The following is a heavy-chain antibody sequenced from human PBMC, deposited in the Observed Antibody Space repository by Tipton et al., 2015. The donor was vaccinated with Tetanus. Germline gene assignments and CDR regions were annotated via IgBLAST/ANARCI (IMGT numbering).Heavy chain of an antibody. CDR1: GFTFSSHW. D-gene: IGHD2-8*01. V-gene: IGHV3-74*01. CDR3: VRGARGWVMYFHFES. Sequence: SLRLSCLATGFTFSSHWMHWVRQAPGKKLMWVARISYDGSSISYADSVKGRFTISRDNSMNSVYLQMDNLRPEDTAVYYCVRGARGWVMYFHFESWGQGTQVTVSS. CDR2: ISYDGSSI. J-gene: IGHJ4*02.